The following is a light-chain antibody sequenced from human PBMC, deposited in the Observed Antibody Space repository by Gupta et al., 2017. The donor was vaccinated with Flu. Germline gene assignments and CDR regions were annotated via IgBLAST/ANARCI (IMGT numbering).Light chain of an antibody. V-gene: IGLV1-44*01. Sequence: QSVLAQPPSASGTPGLRVTISCSGSNSNIGSNTSNWYQQLPGTAPNLLIFGDSQRPSWVPDRFSGSKSGTSASLAISGLQSEEEADYFCAAWDDTLNGPWVFGGGTKLTVL. CDR3: AAWDDTLNGPWV. J-gene: IGLJ3*02. CDR1: NSNIGSNT. CDR2: GDS.